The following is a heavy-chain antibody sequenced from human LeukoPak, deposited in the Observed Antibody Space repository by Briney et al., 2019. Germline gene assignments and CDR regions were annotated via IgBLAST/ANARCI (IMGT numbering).Heavy chain of an antibody. V-gene: IGHV3-11*01. CDR3: ALAGSGTVVVPAARPLDY. CDR1: GFTFSDYY. CDR2: ISSSGSTI. J-gene: IGHJ4*02. Sequence: GGSLRLSCAASGFTFSDYYMRWIRQAPGKGLEWVSYISSSGSTIYYADSVKGRFTISRDNARNSLYLQMNSLRAEDTAVYYCALAGSGTVVVPAARPLDYWGQGTLVTVSS. D-gene: IGHD2-2*01.